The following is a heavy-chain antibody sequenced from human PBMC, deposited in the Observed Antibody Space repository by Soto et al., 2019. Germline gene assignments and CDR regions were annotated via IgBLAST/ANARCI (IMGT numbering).Heavy chain of an antibody. V-gene: IGHV3-21*01. D-gene: IGHD5-18*01. Sequence: EVQLVESGGGLVKPGGSLRLSCAASGFTFSSYSMNWVRQAPGKGLEWVSSISSSSSYIYYADSVKGRFTISRDNAKNSLYLQMNSLRAEDTAVYYCASDLVDTAMVTYYYGMDVWGQGTTVTVSS. J-gene: IGHJ6*02. CDR3: ASDLVDTAMVTYYYGMDV. CDR1: GFTFSSYS. CDR2: ISSSSSYI.